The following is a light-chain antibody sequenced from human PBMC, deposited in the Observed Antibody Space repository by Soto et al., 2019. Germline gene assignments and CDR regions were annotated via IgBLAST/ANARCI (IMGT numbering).Light chain of an antibody. CDR1: QSVSITY. CDR3: QQYGRSSWT. CDR2: GAS. J-gene: IGKJ1*01. V-gene: IGKV3-20*01. Sequence: EIVLTQSPGTLSLSPGERATLSCRASQSVSITYLAWYQQKPGQAPRLLIYGASIRAAGIPDRFSGSGSGTDFTLTISRLEPEDFAVYYCQQYGRSSWTFGQGTKV.